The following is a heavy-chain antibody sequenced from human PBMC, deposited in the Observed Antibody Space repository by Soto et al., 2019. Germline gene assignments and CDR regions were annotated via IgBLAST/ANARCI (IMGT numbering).Heavy chain of an antibody. Sequence: QVQLVESGGGVVQPGRSLRLSCAASGCNFSAYGMHWVRQAPGTGLELVALLSFDASKKYYADSVKGRFTIYRDTSRNTLYLQMNSLRVEDTAVYYCRVGVADWGQGTRVTVSS. CDR3: RVGVAD. CDR1: GCNFSAYG. J-gene: IGHJ4*02. CDR2: LSFDASKK. V-gene: IGHV3-30*03. D-gene: IGHD1-26*01.